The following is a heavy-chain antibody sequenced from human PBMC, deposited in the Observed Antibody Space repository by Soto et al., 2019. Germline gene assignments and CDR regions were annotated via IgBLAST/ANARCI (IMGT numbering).Heavy chain of an antibody. CDR3: ASWRGSRSTRIVMDNWFDP. CDR1: GGSISSGGYS. Sequence: QVQLQESGTGLVKPAQTPALTCTVSGGSISSGGYSWIWIRQHPRKGLEWNGYIYYSGSTYYNPSLKSRGTISVEKSKKPVYLKLRSVTAADTAVYYCASWRGSRSTRIVMDNWFDPWGQGTLVTVSS. CDR2: IYYSGST. D-gene: IGHD2-2*01. J-gene: IGHJ5*02. V-gene: IGHV4-31*03.